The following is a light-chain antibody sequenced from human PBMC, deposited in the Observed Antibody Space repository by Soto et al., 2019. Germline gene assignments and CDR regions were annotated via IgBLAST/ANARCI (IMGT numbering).Light chain of an antibody. V-gene: IGKV3-20*01. CDR1: QSVSGNQ. CDR3: QQYGNLPFT. Sequence: EIVLTQSPGTLSLSPGERGTLSCRASQSVSGNQLAWHQQKPGQAPRLLIFDTFKRATGIPDRFSGSGSGTDFTLTISRLEPEDIAVYYCQQYGNLPFTFGPGTKVDIK. J-gene: IGKJ3*01. CDR2: DTF.